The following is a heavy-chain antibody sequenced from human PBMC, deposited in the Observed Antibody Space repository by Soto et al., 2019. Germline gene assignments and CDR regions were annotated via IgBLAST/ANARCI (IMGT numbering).Heavy chain of an antibody. J-gene: IGHJ5*02. CDR3: ATRDCTNNVCHFP. CDR2: IHHTGSTT. D-gene: IGHD2-8*01. CDR1: GGSISTNDW. V-gene: IGHV4-4*02. Sequence: QVQLQESGPGLVKPSETLSLTCAVSGGSISTNDWWTWVRQPPGKGLEWIGDIHHTGSTTNYSPSLQSRVTVSIHKSENQFSLRLTSVTAADTAVYYCATRDCTNNVCHFPWGQGTLVTVSS.